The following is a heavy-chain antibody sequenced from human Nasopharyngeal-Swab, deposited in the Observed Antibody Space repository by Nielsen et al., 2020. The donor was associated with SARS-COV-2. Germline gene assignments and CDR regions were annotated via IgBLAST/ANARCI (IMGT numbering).Heavy chain of an antibody. CDR2: IGQGESDK. D-gene: IGHD2-8*01. J-gene: IGHJ4*02. CDR3: VRGAPWNCANFNCRLMDY. CDR1: GFSLSSYW. V-gene: IGHV3-7*05. Sequence: GESLKISCAASGFSLSSYWMNWVRQAPGKGLEWVATIGQGESDKYHVDSVKGRFTISRDDAKNSLNLQMNSLRVEDTALYYCVRGAPWNCANFNCRLMDYWGQGSLVTVSS.